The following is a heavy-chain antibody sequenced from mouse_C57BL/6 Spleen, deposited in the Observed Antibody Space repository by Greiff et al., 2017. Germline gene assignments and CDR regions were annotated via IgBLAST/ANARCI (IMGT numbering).Heavy chain of an antibody. V-gene: IGHV1-55*01. Sequence: QVQLQQPGAELVKPGASVKMSCKASGYTFTSYWITWVKQRPGQGLEWIGDIYPGSGSTNYNEKFKSKATLTVDTSSSTAYMQLSSLTAEDAAVYYCARGSWDYAMDYWGQGTSVTVSS. CDR2: IYPGSGST. CDR1: GYTFTSYW. J-gene: IGHJ4*01. CDR3: ARGSWDYAMDY.